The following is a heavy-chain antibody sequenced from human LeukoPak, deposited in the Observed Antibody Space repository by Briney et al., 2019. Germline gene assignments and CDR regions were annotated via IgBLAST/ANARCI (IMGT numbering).Heavy chain of an antibody. CDR3: APIFGDYSDFDS. D-gene: IGHD4-17*01. CDR2: ITHHGST. V-gene: IGHV4-34*01. CDR1: GGSFSNYY. J-gene: IGHJ4*02. Sequence: PSETLSLTCAVYGGSFSNYYLSWVRQPPGKGLEWTGEITHHGSTNYNPSLKSRVTILVDTSKSQFSLRLTSVAAADTAVYYCAPIFGDYSDFDSWGQGTLVTVSS.